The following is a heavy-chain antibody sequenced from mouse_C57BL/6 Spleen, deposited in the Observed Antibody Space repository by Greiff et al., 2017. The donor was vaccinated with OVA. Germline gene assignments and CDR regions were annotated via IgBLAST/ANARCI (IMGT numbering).Heavy chain of an antibody. CDR2: IYPGDGDT. D-gene: IGHD3-2*02. J-gene: IGHJ3*01. CDR1: GYAFSSSW. V-gene: IGHV1-82*01. Sequence: QVQLQQSGPELVKPGASVKISCKASGYAFSSSWMNWVKQRPGKGLEWIGRIYPGDGDTNYNGKFKGKATLTADKSSSTAYMQLSSLTSEDSAVYFCARSQTAQATSVAYWGQGTLVTVSA. CDR3: ARSQTAQATSVAY.